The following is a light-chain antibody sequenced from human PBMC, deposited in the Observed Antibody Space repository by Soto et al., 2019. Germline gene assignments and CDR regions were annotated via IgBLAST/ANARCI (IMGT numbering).Light chain of an antibody. V-gene: IGLV4-69*01. CDR1: SGHSSYA. J-gene: IGLJ1*01. Sequence: QPVLTQSPSASASLGASVKLTCTLSSGHSSYAIAWHQQQPEKGPRYLMKLNSDGSHSRGDGIPDRFSGSSSGAERYLTISSLQSEDEADCYCQTWGTGIHVFGTGTKLTVL. CDR3: QTWGTGIHV. CDR2: LNSDGSH.